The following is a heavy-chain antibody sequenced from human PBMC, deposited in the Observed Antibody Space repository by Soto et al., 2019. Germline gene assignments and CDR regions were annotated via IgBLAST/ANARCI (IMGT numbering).Heavy chain of an antibody. V-gene: IGHV1-8*01. CDR2: MNAKSGDT. CDR1: GYTFSDFD. CDR3: ARGNPFNYAGFDV. Sequence: QAHLEQSGAEVKRPGASVKVSCKAAGYTFSDFDINWLRQASGQGPEWMGWMNAKSGDTFFAQRFQSKFNMTYDTSLSTAYMEVGSLTSDDTAMYYCARGNPFNYAGFDVWGQGTTVAVSS. J-gene: IGHJ6*02. D-gene: IGHD3-16*01.